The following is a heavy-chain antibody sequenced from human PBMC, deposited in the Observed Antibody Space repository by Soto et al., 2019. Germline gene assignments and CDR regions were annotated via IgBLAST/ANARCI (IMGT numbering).Heavy chain of an antibody. CDR1: GYTFTSYA. D-gene: IGHD2-2*02. CDR2: INAGNGNT. CDR3: ASSFTVPAAIGY. V-gene: IGHV1-3*01. J-gene: IGHJ4*02. Sequence: QVQLVQSGAEVKKPGASVKVSCKASGYTFTSYAMXXXXXXXXXXLEGMGWINAGNGNTKYSQKFQGRVTITRDTXXXXXXXXXXXXXXXXXXXXXCASSFTVPAAIGYWGQGTLVTVSS.